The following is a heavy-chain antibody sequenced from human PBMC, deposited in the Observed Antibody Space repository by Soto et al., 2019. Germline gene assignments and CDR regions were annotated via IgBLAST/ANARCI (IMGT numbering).Heavy chain of an antibody. D-gene: IGHD3-22*01. J-gene: IGHJ5*02. Sequence: GASVKVSWKASGYTFTSYGISWVRQAPGQGLEWMGWISAYNGNTNYAQKLQGRVTMTTDTSTSTAYMELRSLRSDDTAVYYCAREEGEYYYDSSGYYDNWFDPWGQGTLVTVSS. CDR3: AREEGEYYYDSSGYYDNWFDP. V-gene: IGHV1-18*04. CDR1: GYTFTSYG. CDR2: ISAYNGNT.